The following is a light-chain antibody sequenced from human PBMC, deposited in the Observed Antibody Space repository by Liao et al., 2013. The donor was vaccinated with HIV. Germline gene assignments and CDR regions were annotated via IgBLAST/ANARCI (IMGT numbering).Light chain of an antibody. J-gene: IGLJ1*01. CDR1: DIGSKS. V-gene: IGLV3-21*01. CDR3: QVWDINSDHYV. Sequence: SYVLTQPPSVSVAPGKTARITCGGNDIGSKSVHWYQQRPGQAPVLVIFYDSDRPSGIPERFSGSNSGNTATLSISRVEAGDEADYYCQVWDINSDHYVFGTGTKVTVL. CDR2: YDS.